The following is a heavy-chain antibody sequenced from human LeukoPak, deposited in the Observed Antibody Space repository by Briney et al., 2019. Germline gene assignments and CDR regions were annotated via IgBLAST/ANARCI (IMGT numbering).Heavy chain of an antibody. V-gene: IGHV3-23*01. J-gene: IGHJ3*01. CDR1: GFTFRGAA. CDR2: ISSSGNNA. D-gene: IGHD5-24*01. CDR3: AKDIQLST. Sequence: GGSLRLSCAVSGFTFRGAAMTWVREAPGKGLEWVSLISSSGNNAYYADSVKGRFTISRDNSKNTLSLQMNSLRVEDTAIYYCAKDIQLSTWGLGTRVTVSS.